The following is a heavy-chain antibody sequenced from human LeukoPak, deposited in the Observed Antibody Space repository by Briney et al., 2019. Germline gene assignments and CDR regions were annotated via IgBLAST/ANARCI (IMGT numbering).Heavy chain of an antibody. CDR3: ASDYYDSGTPTDY. Sequence: GGSLRLSCAASGFTFSRYWMHWVRQAPGKGLVWVSRISGDGSSTTYADSVKGRFTISRDNAKNTLYLQMNSLRADDTAVYYCASDYYDSGTPTDYWGQGALVTVSP. CDR1: GFTFSRYW. V-gene: IGHV3-74*01. D-gene: IGHD3-10*01. J-gene: IGHJ4*02. CDR2: ISGDGSST.